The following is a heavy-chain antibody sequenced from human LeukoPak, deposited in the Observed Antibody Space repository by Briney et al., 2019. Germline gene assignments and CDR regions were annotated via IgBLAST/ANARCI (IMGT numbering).Heavy chain of an antibody. Sequence: PGGSLRLSCTASGFTFSTYSMNWVRQAPGRGLEWVSYISGSSSSSDGGAIQYADSVKGRFTISRDNAKNSLYLQMNSLRAEDTAVYYCARYIAAAGPFFDYWGQGTLVTVSS. D-gene: IGHD6-13*01. CDR1: GFTFSTYS. CDR2: ISGSSSSSDGGAI. J-gene: IGHJ4*02. CDR3: ARYIAAAGPFFDY. V-gene: IGHV3-48*04.